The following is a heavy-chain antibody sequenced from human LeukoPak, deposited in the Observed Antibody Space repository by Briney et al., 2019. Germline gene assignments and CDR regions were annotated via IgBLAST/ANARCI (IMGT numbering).Heavy chain of an antibody. D-gene: IGHD6-19*01. CDR1: GFTFSSYA. J-gene: IGHJ4*02. V-gene: IGHV3-23*01. CDR3: AKDHPDSSGWIYY. CDR2: ISNSGGNT. Sequence: GGSLRLSCAASGFTFSSYAMSWVRQAPGKGLEWVSAISNSGGNTYYADSVKGRFTISRDNSKDTLSLQMNSLRAEDTAVYYCAKDHPDSSGWIYYWGQGTLVTVSS.